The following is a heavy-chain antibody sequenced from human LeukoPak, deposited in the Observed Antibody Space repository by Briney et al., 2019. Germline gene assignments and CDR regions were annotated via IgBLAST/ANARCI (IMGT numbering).Heavy chain of an antibody. V-gene: IGHV2-5*02. CDR3: AHRYCSGGSCYWFDP. CDR2: IYWDDDK. CDR1: GFSLSTSGVG. J-gene: IGHJ5*02. D-gene: IGHD2-15*01. Sequence: SGPTLVNPPQPLTLTCTFSGFSLSTSGVGVGWIRQPPGKALEWLALIYWDDDKRYSPSLKSRLTITKDTSKNQVVLRMTNMDPVDTATYYCAHRYCSGGSCYWFDPWGQGTLVTVSS.